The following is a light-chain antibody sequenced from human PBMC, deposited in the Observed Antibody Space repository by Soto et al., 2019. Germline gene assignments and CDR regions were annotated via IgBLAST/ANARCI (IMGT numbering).Light chain of an antibody. CDR2: WSS. CDR3: QQFYSNLPRT. V-gene: IGKV4-1*01. J-gene: IGKJ4*01. CDR1: QSDLASSNNKNY. Sequence: DIVMTQSPDSLAVSLGERATINCKSSQSDLASSNNKNYLAWYQQKPGQPPKLLIYWSSTRDSGVTDRVSGIGSGTDFTLTITRLQAEDVAVYYCQQFYSNLPRTFGGGTKVEIQ.